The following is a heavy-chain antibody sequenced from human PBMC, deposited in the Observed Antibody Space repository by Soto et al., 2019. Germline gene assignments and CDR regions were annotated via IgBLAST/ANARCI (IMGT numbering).Heavy chain of an antibody. Sequence: QVQLQESGPGLVKPSDTLSLTCSVSGGSVSSHLYYWGWIRQHPGNGLEWIANVYYNGSTNYNPSLKSRVTISLDTSKNQFSLKLSSVTASDTAVYYCARVDYGDYPWFYPWGQGTPVTVSS. CDR1: GGSVSSHLYY. CDR2: VYYNGST. J-gene: IGHJ5*02. D-gene: IGHD4-17*01. CDR3: ARVDYGDYPWFYP. V-gene: IGHV4-61*01.